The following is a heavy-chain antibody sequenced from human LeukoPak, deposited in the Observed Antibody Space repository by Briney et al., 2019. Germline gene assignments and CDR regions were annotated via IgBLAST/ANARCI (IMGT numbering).Heavy chain of an antibody. V-gene: IGHV3-7*01. J-gene: IGHJ4*02. CDR2: IKQDGSEK. CDR1: GFAFGNYY. D-gene: IGHD2-21*01. CDR3: ATYCGADGCSSLGGY. Sequence: GGSLRHSCAASGFAFGNYYMNWVRQAPGKELDWVANIKQDGSEKNYVDSVKGRFTISRDNAKNSLYLLLNSLRVEDTAVYYCATYCGADGCSSLGGYWGQGTLVTVSS.